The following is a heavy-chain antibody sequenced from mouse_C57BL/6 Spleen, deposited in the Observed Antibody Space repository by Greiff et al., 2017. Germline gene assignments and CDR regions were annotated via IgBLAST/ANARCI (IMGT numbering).Heavy chain of an antibody. Sequence: EVQLVESGPGLVKPSQSLSLTCSVTGYSITSGYYWNWIRQFPGNKLEWMGYISYNGSNNYNPPLKHRISITRDTSKNQFVLKLNSVTTEDTATYYCARAATVVDAMDYWGQGTSVTVSS. D-gene: IGHD1-1*01. J-gene: IGHJ4*01. CDR3: ARAATVVDAMDY. CDR2: ISYNGSN. V-gene: IGHV3-6*01. CDR1: GYSITSGYY.